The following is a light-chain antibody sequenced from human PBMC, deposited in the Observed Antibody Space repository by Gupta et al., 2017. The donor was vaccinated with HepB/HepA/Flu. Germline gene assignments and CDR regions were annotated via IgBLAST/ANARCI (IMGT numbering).Light chain of an antibody. CDR2: DAS. J-gene: IGKJ2*04. CDR1: QSVSSY. V-gene: IGKV3-11*01. CDR3: QQRSNWPLCS. Sequence: EIVLPQPPATLSLSPGERATLSCRASQSVSSYLAWYQQKPGQAPRLLIYDASNRATGIPARFSGSGSGTDFTLTISSLEPEDFAVYYCQQRSNWPLCSFGQGTKLEIK.